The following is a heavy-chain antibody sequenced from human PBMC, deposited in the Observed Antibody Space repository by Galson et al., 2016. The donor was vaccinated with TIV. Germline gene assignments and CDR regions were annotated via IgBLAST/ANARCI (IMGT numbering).Heavy chain of an antibody. J-gene: IGHJ3*01. Sequence: SVKVSCKASGYTFSNYAISWVRQAPGQGLEWMGWINIYNDNTYYAQRVKGRFTMTTDTSTGTAYMELRSLRSDDTGGYFCARDRQSSSAVILEDDAFDVWGQGTRVTVSS. CDR3: ARDRQSSSAVILEDDAFDV. CDR1: GYTFSNYA. CDR2: INIYNDNT. D-gene: IGHD3-16*01. V-gene: IGHV1-18*01.